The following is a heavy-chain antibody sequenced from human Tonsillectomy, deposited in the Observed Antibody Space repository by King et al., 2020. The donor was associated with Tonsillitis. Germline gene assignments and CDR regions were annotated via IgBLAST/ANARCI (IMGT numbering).Heavy chain of an antibody. J-gene: IGHJ4*02. CDR2: INPKSGGT. CDR3: ARGKGXXXTGXYYY. V-gene: IGHV1-2*02. Sequence: VQLVESGAEVKKPGASVKVSCKASGYTFTGYDIHWVRQAPGQGLEWMGWINPKSGGTDYAQKFQGRVTMTRDTSISTAHMELSRLRSDDTAVYYCARGKGXXXTGXYYYWXQGTLVXVXS. D-gene: IGHD3-9*01. CDR1: GYTFTGYD.